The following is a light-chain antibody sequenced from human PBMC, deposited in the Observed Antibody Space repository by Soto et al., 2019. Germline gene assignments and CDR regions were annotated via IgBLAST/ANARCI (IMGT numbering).Light chain of an antibody. J-gene: IGKJ4*01. CDR3: QQYDNYPLT. Sequence: DIQMTQSPSTLSASVGDRVTITCRASQSISSWLAWYQQKPGKAPKLLIYGASSLEGGVPSRFSGSGSGTEFTLTISNLQPDDFATYYCQQYDNYPLTFGGGTKVDIK. CDR1: QSISSW. V-gene: IGKV1-5*01. CDR2: GAS.